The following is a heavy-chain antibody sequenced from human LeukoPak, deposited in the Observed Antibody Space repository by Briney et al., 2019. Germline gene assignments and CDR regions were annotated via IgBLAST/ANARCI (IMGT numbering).Heavy chain of an antibody. Sequence: LGESLKISCKGSGYSFTIYWISWVRQMPGKGLEWMGRIDPSDSYTNYSPSFQGQVTMSADKTINTAYLQWSSLKASDTAMYYCARRQGCSSTSCPPDYWGQGTLVTVSP. J-gene: IGHJ4*02. V-gene: IGHV5-10-1*04. D-gene: IGHD2-2*01. CDR1: GYSFTIYW. CDR3: ARRQGCSSTSCPPDY. CDR2: IDPSDSYT.